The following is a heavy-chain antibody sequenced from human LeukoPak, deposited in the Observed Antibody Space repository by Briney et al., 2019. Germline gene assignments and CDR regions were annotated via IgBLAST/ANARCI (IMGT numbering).Heavy chain of an antibody. D-gene: IGHD5-24*01. CDR3: VRDGSAYNFDY. J-gene: IGHJ4*02. CDR1: GFTFSPAW. CDR2: INNDGSYI. Sequence: GGSLRLSCAASGFTFSPAWMHWVRQAPGKGLEWVSRINNDGSYINYAESVKGRSTLSRDNTKNTLTLQMNSLRAEDTAVYFCVRDGSAYNFDYWGQGVLVTVSS. V-gene: IGHV3-74*01.